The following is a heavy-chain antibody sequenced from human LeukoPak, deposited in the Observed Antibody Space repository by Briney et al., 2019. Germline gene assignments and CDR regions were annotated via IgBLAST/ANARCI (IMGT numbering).Heavy chain of an antibody. CDR3: AREIGGYCSSTSCYKSSNYFDY. CDR1: GYTFTGYY. J-gene: IGHJ4*02. V-gene: IGHV1-2*06. D-gene: IGHD2-2*02. CDR2: INPNSGGT. Sequence: ASVKVSCKASGYTFTGYYMHWVRQAPGQGLEWMGRINPNSGGTNYAQKFQGRVTMTRDTSISTAYMELGRLRSDDTAVYCCAREIGGYCSSTSCYKSSNYFDYWGQGTLVTVSS.